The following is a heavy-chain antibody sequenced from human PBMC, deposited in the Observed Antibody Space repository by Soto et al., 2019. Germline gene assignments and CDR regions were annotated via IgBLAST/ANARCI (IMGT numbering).Heavy chain of an antibody. CDR1: GFTFSSYA. Sequence: GGSLRLSCAASGFTFSSYAISWVRQAPGKGLEWVSAISGSGGSTYYADSAKGRFTISRDNSKNTLYLQMNSLRAEDTAVYYCANSVGYYGAFDIWGQGTMVTVSS. D-gene: IGHD1-26*01. CDR3: ANSVGYYGAFDI. V-gene: IGHV3-23*01. J-gene: IGHJ3*02. CDR2: ISGSGGST.